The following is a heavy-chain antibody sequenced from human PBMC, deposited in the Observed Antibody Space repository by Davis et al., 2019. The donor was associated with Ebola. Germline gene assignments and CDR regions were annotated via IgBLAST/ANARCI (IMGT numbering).Heavy chain of an antibody. J-gene: IGHJ4*02. V-gene: IGHV3-33*01. D-gene: IGHD3-3*01. CDR3: ASSPPYYDFWSGYYDY. CDR2: IWYDGSNK. Sequence: GESLKISCAASGFTFSSYGMHPVRQAPGKGLEWVAVIWYDGSNKYYADSVKGRFTISRDNSKNTLYLQMNSLRAEDTAVYYCASSPPYYDFWSGYYDYWGQGTLVTVSS. CDR1: GFTFSSYG.